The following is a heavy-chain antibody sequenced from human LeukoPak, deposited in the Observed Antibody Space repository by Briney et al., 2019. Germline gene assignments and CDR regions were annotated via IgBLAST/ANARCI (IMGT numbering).Heavy chain of an antibody. CDR1: GYTFTSYA. J-gene: IGHJ6*02. CDR2: INAGNGNT. V-gene: IGHV1-3*01. Sequence: ASVKVSCKASGYTFTSYAMHWVRQAPGQRLEWMGWINAGNGNTKYSQKFQGRVTITADESTSTAYMELSSLRSEDTAVYYCARLLVPYSNYYYYYYGMDVWGQGTTVTVSS. D-gene: IGHD4-11*01. CDR3: ARLLVPYSNYYYYYYGMDV.